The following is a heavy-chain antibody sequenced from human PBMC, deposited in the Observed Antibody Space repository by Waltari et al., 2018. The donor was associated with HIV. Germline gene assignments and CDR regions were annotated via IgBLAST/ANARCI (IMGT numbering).Heavy chain of an antibody. CDR1: GYTFTTSA. Sequence: QVQLAPAGSELYDPGASVKVSCKAYGYTFTTSAFNWVRQAPGQGLEWVGWINTKTGNPMYAQGFTGRFVFSLDTSVTTAYLEISSLRAEDTAVYYCARASEGNNYFDNWGQGTLVTVSS. J-gene: IGHJ4*01. CDR3: ARASEGNNYFDN. V-gene: IGHV7-4-1*02. CDR2: INTKTGNP.